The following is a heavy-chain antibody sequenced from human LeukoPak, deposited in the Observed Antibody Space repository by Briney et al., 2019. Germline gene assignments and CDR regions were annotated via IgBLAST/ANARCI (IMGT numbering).Heavy chain of an antibody. CDR1: GGSVSSGSYY. D-gene: IGHD2-15*01. V-gene: IGHV4-61*01. CDR3: ASYPYSNDAFDI. CDR2: IYYSGST. J-gene: IGHJ3*02. Sequence: SETLSLTCTVSGGSVSSGSYYWSWIRQPPGKGLEWIGYIYYSGSTNYNPSLKSRVTISVDTSKNQFSLKLSSVTAADTAVYYCASYPYSNDAFDIWGQGAMVTVSS.